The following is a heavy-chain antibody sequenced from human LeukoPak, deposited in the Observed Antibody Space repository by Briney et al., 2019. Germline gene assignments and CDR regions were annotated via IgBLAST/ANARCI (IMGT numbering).Heavy chain of an antibody. CDR2: IKQDGSET. Sequence: PGGSLRLSCAASGFTFSNYWMSWVRQAPGKGLEWVADIKQDGSETYYVGSVKGRFTISRDNAKNSLYLQMNSLRVEDTAVYYCARYGNGEWQGHYAFDIWGHGTMVTVSS. CDR1: GFTFSNYW. CDR3: ARYGNGEWQGHYAFDI. J-gene: IGHJ3*02. D-gene: IGHD3-10*01. V-gene: IGHV3-7*01.